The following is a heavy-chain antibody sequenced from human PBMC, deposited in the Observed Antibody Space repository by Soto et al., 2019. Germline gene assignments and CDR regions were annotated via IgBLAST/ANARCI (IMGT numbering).Heavy chain of an antibody. V-gene: IGHV3-11*05. CDR1: GFTFSDYY. CDR2: ISSSSSYT. J-gene: IGHJ4*02. D-gene: IGHD7-27*01. Sequence: QVQLVESGGGLVKPGGSLRLSCAAAGFTFSDYYMSWIRQAPGKGLEWVSYISSSSSYTNYADSVKGRFTISRDNAKNSLYLQMNSLRAEDTAVYYCARDLAPTGDLDYWGQGTLVTVSS. CDR3: ARDLAPTGDLDY.